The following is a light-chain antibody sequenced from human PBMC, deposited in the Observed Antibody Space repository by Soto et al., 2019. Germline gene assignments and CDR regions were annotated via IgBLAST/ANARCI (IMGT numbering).Light chain of an antibody. CDR2: SNN. V-gene: IGLV1-44*01. Sequence: QSVLTQPPSASGTPGQRVTISCSGSTSNIGSNTVNWYQQLPGTAPKLLIYSNNQRPSGVPDRFSGSKSGTSASLAISGLKSEDEADYYCAAWDDSLSGYVFGTGTKLPVL. J-gene: IGLJ1*01. CDR3: AAWDDSLSGYV. CDR1: TSNIGSNT.